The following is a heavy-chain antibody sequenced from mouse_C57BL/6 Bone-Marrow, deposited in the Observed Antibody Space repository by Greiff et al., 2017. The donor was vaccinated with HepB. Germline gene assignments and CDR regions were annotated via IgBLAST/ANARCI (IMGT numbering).Heavy chain of an antibody. J-gene: IGHJ3*01. CDR1: GFTFSDYG. CDR2: ISSGSSTI. CDR3: ARRPVTTVPSFAY. D-gene: IGHD1-1*01. V-gene: IGHV5-17*01. Sequence: EVKLVESGGGLVKPGGSLKLSCAASGFTFSDYGMHWVRQAPEKGLEWVAYISSGSSTIYYADTVKGRFTISRDNAKNTLFLQMTSLRSEDTAMYYCARRPVTTVPSFAYWGQGTLVTVSA.